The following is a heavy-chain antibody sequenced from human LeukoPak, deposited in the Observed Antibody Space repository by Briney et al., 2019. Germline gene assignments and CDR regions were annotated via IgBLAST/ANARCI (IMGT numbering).Heavy chain of an antibody. V-gene: IGHV1-18*01. CDR3: ARDEWELLAAFDI. D-gene: IGHD1-26*01. Sequence: GASVKVSCKASGYTFSIYGVTWVRQAPGQGLEWMGWISAYNGNTNYAQKLQGRVTMTTDTSTSTAYMELRSLRSDDTAVYYCARDEWELLAAFDIWGQGTMVTVS. CDR2: ISAYNGNT. CDR1: GYTFSIYG. J-gene: IGHJ3*02.